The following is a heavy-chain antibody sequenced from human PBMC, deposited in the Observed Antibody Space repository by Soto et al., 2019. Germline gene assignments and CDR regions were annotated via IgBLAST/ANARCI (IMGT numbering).Heavy chain of an antibody. Sequence: ASVKVSCKASGYTFTSYAMNWVRQAPGQGLEWMGWINTNTGNPTYAQGFTGRFVFSLDTSVSTAYLQICSLKAEDTAVYYCARRIVVVVAATLLLYCCMDVCRQGTTGTVSS. D-gene: IGHD2-15*01. J-gene: IGHJ6*02. CDR2: INTNTGNP. CDR1: GYTFTSYA. V-gene: IGHV7-4-1*01. CDR3: ARRIVVVVAATLLLYCCMDV.